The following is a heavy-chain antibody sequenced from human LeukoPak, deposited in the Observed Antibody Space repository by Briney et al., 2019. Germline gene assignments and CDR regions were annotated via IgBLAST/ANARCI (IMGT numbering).Heavy chain of an antibody. CDR1: GFTFSSYS. J-gene: IGHJ4*02. D-gene: IGHD2-2*01. Sequence: GGSLRLSCAASGFTFSSYSMNWVRQAPGKGLEWVSSISSSSSYIYYADSVKGRFTISRDNSKNTLYLQMNSLRAEDTAVYYCATKGYCSSTSCYGTRLFDYWGQGTLVTVSS. V-gene: IGHV3-21*04. CDR2: ISSSSSYI. CDR3: ATKGYCSSTSCYGTRLFDY.